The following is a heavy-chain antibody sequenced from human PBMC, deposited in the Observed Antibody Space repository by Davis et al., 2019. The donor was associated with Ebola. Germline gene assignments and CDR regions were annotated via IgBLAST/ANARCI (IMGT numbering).Heavy chain of an antibody. D-gene: IGHD5-24*01. CDR3: ASQGLRWLQSYYYYGMDV. V-gene: IGHV4-59*12. CDR2: VHYSGST. CDR1: GASISSSY. J-gene: IGHJ6*02. Sequence: SATLSLTCTVSGASISSSYWSWIRQPPGKGLDWIGYVHYSGSTNYNPSLKSRVTLSVDKSKNQFSLKLSSVTAADTAVYYCASQGLRWLQSYYYYGMDVWGQGTTVTVSS.